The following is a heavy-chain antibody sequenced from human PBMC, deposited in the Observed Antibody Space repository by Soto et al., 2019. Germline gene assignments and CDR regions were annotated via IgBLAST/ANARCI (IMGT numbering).Heavy chain of an antibody. CDR1: GGSISSSSYY. CDR2: IDYSGST. Sequence: QLQLQESGPGLVKPSETLSLTCTVSGGSISSSSYYWGWIRQPPGKGLEWIGSIDYSGSTYYNPSLKSRVTITVDTSKNQFALKLSSVTAADTAVYYCARRYYDSSGYQYWGQGTLVTVSS. D-gene: IGHD3-22*01. J-gene: IGHJ4*02. V-gene: IGHV4-39*01. CDR3: ARRYYDSSGYQY.